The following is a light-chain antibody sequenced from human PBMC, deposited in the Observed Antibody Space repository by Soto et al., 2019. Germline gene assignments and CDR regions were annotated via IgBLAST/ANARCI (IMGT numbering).Light chain of an antibody. V-gene: IGKV3-20*01. J-gene: IGKJ2*01. CDR1: QSVSSSY. CDR2: GAS. CDR3: QQSGSSPPKYT. Sequence: EIVLTQSPGTLSLSPGEKATLSCRASQSVSSSYLAWYQQKPGQAPRLLIYGASNRATDIPDRFSGSGSGTDFTLTISRLEPEDVAVYYCQQSGSSPPKYTFGQGTKLEIK.